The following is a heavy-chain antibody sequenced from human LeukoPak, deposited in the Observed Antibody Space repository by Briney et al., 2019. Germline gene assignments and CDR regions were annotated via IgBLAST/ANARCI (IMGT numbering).Heavy chain of an antibody. CDR1: GYSFTSYW. D-gene: IGHD3-10*01. V-gene: IGHV5-51*01. Sequence: GESLKISCKGSGYSFTSYWIGWVRQMPGKGLEWMGIIYPGDSDTRYSPSFQGQVTISADKSISTAYLQWSSLKASDTAMYYCARSPGPPGSVNWFDPWGQGTLVTVSS. CDR2: IYPGDSDT. J-gene: IGHJ5*02. CDR3: ARSPGPPGSVNWFDP.